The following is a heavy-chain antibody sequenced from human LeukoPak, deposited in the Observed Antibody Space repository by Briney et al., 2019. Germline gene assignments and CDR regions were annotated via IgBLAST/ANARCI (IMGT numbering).Heavy chain of an antibody. CDR2: ISYDGSNK. J-gene: IGHJ6*02. D-gene: IGHD3-9*01. CDR3: ARDRSPYYDILSYGMDV. CDR1: GFTFSSYA. Sequence: GGSLRLSCAASGFTFSSYAMHWVRQAPGKELEWVAVISYDGSNKYYADSVKGRFTISRDNSKNTLYLQMNSLRAEDTAVYYCARDRSPYYDILSYGMDVWGQGTTVTVSS. V-gene: IGHV3-30-3*01.